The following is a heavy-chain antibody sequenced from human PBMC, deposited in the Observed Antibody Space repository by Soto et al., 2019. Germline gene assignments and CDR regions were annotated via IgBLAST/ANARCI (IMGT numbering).Heavy chain of an antibody. CDR2: INVPFATA. Sequence: QVQLVQSGAEVKRPGSSVKVSCQASGASFRTYAVTWARQAPGQGLEWMGGINVPFATANYAQQFQRRVTITADESTITAYLDLRSLRSEDAAVYYCAAERRTVAGSVYDFDFWGQGTPVTVSS. D-gene: IGHD6-19*01. CDR1: GASFRTYA. J-gene: IGHJ4*02. CDR3: AAERRTVAGSVYDFDF. V-gene: IGHV1-69*01.